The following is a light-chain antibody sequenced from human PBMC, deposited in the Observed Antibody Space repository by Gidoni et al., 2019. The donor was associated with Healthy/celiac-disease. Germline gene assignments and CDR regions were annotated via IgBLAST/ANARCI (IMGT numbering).Light chain of an antibody. CDR1: QDISNY. Sequence: IQMSQSPSSLSASVGDRVTITCHASQDISNYLTWYQQKPGKAPKLLIYDASNLETGVPSRFSGSGSGTDFTFTISSLQPEDIATYYCQQYDNLPRFTFGPGTKVDIK. CDR3: QQYDNLPRFT. J-gene: IGKJ3*01. V-gene: IGKV1-33*01. CDR2: DAS.